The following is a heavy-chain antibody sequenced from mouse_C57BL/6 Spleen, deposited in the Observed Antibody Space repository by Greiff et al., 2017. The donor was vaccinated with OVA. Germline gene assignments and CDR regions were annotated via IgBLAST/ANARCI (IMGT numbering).Heavy chain of an antibody. CDR3: ARRDSNRFAY. CDR2: IYPSDSET. Sequence: VQLQQSGAELVRPGSSVKLSCKASGYTFTSYWMDWVKQRPGQGLEWIGNIYPSDSETHYNQKFKDKATLTVDKSSSTAYMQLSSLTSEDSAVYYCARRDSNRFAYWGQGTLVTVSA. V-gene: IGHV1-61*01. D-gene: IGHD2-5*01. J-gene: IGHJ3*01. CDR1: GYTFTSYW.